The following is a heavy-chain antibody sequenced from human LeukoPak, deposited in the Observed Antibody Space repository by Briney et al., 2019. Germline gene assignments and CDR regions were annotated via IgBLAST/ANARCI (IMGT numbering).Heavy chain of an antibody. CDR2: ISGSGGTT. D-gene: IGHD5-18*01. V-gene: IGHV3-23*01. CDR1: GFMFSNYA. CDR3: AKTNSGYNYGSPLYY. J-gene: IGHJ4*02. Sequence: GGSLRLSCAASGFMFSNYAMSWVRQAPGKGLEWVSVISGSGGTTYYADSVKGRFTISRDNSKSTLYLQMNSLKGEDTAVYYCAKTNSGYNYGSPLYYWGQGTLVTVSS.